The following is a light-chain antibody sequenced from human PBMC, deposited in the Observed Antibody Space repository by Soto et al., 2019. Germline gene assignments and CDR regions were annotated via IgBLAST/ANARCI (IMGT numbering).Light chain of an antibody. CDR2: EVT. V-gene: IGLV2-8*01. Sequence: QSALTQPASVSGSPGQSITISCTGTSSDVGGYNFVSWYQQHPGKAPKLIIYEVTKRPSGVPDRFSGSKSGNTASLTVSGLQADDEADYYCSSYAGSNNRYVFGTGTKLTVL. J-gene: IGLJ1*01. CDR1: SSDVGGYNF. CDR3: SSYAGSNNRYV.